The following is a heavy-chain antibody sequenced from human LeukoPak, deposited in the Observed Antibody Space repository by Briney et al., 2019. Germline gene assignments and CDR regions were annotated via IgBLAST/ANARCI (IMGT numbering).Heavy chain of an antibody. CDR2: IYSGGTT. CDR1: GFTVSSNY. J-gene: IGHJ1*01. CDR3: ARDRGDSSGYYYVGYFQH. Sequence: GGSLRLSCAASGFTVSSNYMSWVRQAAGKGLDWVSVIYSGGTTYYADSVKGRFTISRDNSKNTLYLQMNSLRTEDTAMYYCARDRGDSSGYYYVGYFQHWGQGTLVTVFS. V-gene: IGHV3-53*01. D-gene: IGHD3-22*01.